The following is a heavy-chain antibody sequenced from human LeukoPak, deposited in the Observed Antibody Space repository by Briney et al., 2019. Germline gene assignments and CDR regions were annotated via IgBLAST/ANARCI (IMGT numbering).Heavy chain of an antibody. D-gene: IGHD3-22*01. V-gene: IGHV4-4*07. CDR1: GGSISSYY. CDR3: AREAEYYYDSSGYYYCFDY. CDR2: IYTSGST. Sequence: SETLSLTCTVSGGSISSYYWSWIRQPAGKGLEWIGRIYTSGSTNYNPSPKRRVTMSVDTSKNQFSLKLSSVTAADTAVYYCAREAEYYYDSSGYYYCFDYWGQGTPVTASS. J-gene: IGHJ4*02.